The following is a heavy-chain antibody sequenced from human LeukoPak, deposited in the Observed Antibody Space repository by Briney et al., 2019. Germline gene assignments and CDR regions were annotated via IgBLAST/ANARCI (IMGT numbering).Heavy chain of an antibody. CDR3: ARVEGSGWLGDYFDY. CDR1: GFTFSSYW. CDR2: IKQDGSEK. V-gene: IGHV3-7*01. D-gene: IGHD6-19*01. J-gene: IGHJ4*02. Sequence: GGSLRLSCAASGFTFSSYWMSWVRQAPGKGLEWVANIKQDGSEKYYVDSVKGRFTISRDNAKNSLYLQMNSLRAEDTAVYYCARVEGSGWLGDYFDYWGQGTLVAVSS.